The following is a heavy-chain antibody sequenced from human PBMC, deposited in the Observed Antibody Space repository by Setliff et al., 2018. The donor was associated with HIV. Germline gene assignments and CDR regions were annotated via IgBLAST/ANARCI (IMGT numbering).Heavy chain of an antibody. V-gene: IGHV1-46*01. CDR1: GYTFTNYF. CDR2: IIPSGGGT. D-gene: IGHD2-15*01. Sequence: ASVKVSCKASGYTFTNYFIHWVRQAPGQGLEWMGIIIPSGGGTSYAQKFQGRVTMTRDTSTSTVYMELSSLRSEDTAVYYCSRLGYCTGGSCYYYYMDVWGKGTTVTVSS. CDR3: SRLGYCTGGSCYYYYMDV. J-gene: IGHJ6*03.